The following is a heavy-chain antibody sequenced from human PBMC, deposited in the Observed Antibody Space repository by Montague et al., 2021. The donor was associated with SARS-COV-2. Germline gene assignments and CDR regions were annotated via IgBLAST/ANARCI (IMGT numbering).Heavy chain of an antibody. CDR3: ARVAPRTKTRITLIRRFDY. Sequence: SETLSLTCAVYGGSFSGYHWTWIRQPPGKGLEWIGEINYSGSTXXXPSXXXRVTISVDTSKNQFSLKLSSVTAADTAVYYCARVAPRTKTRITLIRRFDYWGQGTLVTVSS. V-gene: IGHV4-34*01. CDR1: GGSFSGYH. J-gene: IGHJ4*02. CDR2: INYSGST. D-gene: IGHD3-10*01.